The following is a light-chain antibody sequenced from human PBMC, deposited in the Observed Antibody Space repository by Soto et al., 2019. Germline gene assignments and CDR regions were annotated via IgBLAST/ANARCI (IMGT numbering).Light chain of an antibody. J-gene: IGLJ2*01. Sequence: QSVLTQTPSVSGAPGQRVTISCTGSSSDIGAGYDVHWYQQLPGTAPKLLIYGNNNRPSGVPDRFSGSKSGTSASLAITGLQAEDEASYYCTSYAGSNNVVFGGGTQLTVL. V-gene: IGLV1-40*01. CDR1: SSDIGAGYD. CDR2: GNN. CDR3: TSYAGSNNVV.